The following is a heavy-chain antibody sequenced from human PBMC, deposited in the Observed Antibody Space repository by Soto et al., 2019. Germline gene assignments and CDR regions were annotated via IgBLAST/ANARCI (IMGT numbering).Heavy chain of an antibody. V-gene: IGHV3-11*01. J-gene: IGHJ4*02. CDR3: ASSYDLWSFSLSTVDY. CDR1: GYTFSYYY. CDR2: IDTSGTKI. Sequence: QVQLVESGGDLVKPGWSLRLSCAASGYTFSYYYMSWIRQAPRKGLEWISYIDTSGTKIYYADSVQGRFNITRENAKHSMNLERNCLRSEYTAVNNGASSYDLWSFSLSTVDYWSPGTLVTVSS. D-gene: IGHD3-3*01.